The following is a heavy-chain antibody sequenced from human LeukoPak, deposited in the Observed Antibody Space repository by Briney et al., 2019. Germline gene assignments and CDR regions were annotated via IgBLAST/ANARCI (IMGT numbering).Heavy chain of an antibody. CDR1: GDSVSSNSVA. CDR2: IYYRSKWYN. Sequence: SQTLSLTCAISGDSVSSNSVAWNWIRQSPSRGLEWLGRIYYRSKWYNDYAVSVESRITINPDTTKNRFSLQLTSVTPEDTAVYYCARERGGNNYGYVFDYWGQGTLVTVSS. D-gene: IGHD5-18*01. V-gene: IGHV6-1*01. CDR3: ARERGGNNYGYVFDY. J-gene: IGHJ4*02.